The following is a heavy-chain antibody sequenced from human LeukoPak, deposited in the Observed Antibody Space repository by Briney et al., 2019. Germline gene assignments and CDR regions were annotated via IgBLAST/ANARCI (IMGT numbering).Heavy chain of an antibody. CDR3: ARYEEQWLLTDYCHY. V-gene: IGHV1-2*02. D-gene: IGHD6-19*01. CDR2: INPNSGGT. CDR1: GYTFTGYY. Sequence: ASVKVSCKASGYTFTGYYMHWVRQAPGQGLEWMGWINPNSGGTNYAQKFQGRVTMTRDTSISTAYMELSRLRSDDTAVYYCARYEEQWLLTDYCHYWGQGTRVTVSS. J-gene: IGHJ4*02.